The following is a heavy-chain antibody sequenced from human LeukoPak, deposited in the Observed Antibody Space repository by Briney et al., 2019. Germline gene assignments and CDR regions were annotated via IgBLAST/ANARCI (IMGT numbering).Heavy chain of an antibody. V-gene: IGHV1-46*01. Sequence: ASVKVSCKASGYSFTSHYMHWVRQAPGQGLEWMGLINPSGSSTLYAQKFQGRVTMTRDMSTTTDYMELSSLRSEDTAVYYCAKEDRSDLRLGELSFDYWGQGTLVTVSS. D-gene: IGHD3-16*02. CDR3: AKEDRSDLRLGELSFDY. CDR1: GYSFTSHY. CDR2: INPSGSST. J-gene: IGHJ4*02.